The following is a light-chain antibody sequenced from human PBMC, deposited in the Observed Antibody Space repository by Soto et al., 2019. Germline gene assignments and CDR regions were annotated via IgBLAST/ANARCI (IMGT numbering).Light chain of an antibody. CDR3: CSFAGRIFV. CDR2: DVN. Sequence: QSALTQPRSVSGSPGQSVTVSCTATSSDVGGHNHVSWYQQHPGKAPKLIISDVNKRPSGVPDRFSWSKSGNTASLTISGLQAEDEADYYCCSFAGRIFVFGTGTKLTVL. J-gene: IGLJ1*01. CDR1: SSDVGGHNH. V-gene: IGLV2-11*01.